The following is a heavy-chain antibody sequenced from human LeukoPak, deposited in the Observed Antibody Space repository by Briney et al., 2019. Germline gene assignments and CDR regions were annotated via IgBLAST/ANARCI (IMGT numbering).Heavy chain of an antibody. J-gene: IGHJ6*03. CDR2: ISSSSSTI. V-gene: IGHV3-48*01. Sequence: SGGSLRLSCAASGFTFSSYSMNWVRQAPGKGLEWVSYISSSSSTIYYADSVKGRFTISRDNAKNSLYLQMNSLRAEDTAVYYCARGDQRFLEWLSEAYYMDVWGKGTTVTVSS. CDR3: ARGDQRFLEWLSEAYYMDV. D-gene: IGHD3-3*01. CDR1: GFTFSSYS.